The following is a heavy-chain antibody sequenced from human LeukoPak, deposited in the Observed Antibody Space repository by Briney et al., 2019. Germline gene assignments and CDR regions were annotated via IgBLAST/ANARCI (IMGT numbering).Heavy chain of an antibody. V-gene: IGHV4-34*01. D-gene: IGHD6-13*01. Sequence: SETLSLTCAVYGGSFSGYYWSWIRQPPGKGLEWMGEINHSGSTNYNPSLKSRVTISVDTSKNQFSLKLSSVTAADTAVYYCARARGYRSSWHDYWGQGTLVTVSS. CDR1: GGSFSGYY. CDR2: INHSGST. J-gene: IGHJ4*02. CDR3: ARARGYRSSWHDY.